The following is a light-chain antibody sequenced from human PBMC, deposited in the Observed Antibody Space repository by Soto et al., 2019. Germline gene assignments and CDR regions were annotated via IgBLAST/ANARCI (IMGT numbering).Light chain of an antibody. CDR2: EVS. Sequence: QSALTQPPSASGSPGQSVTISCTGTSSDVGAYNYVSWYQQLPGKAPKLIIYEVSKRPSGVPVRFSGSKSGNTASLTVSGLQAEDEADYYCTSYAGTYSFFYVFGTGTKLTVL. CDR1: SSDVGAYNY. CDR3: TSYAGTYSFFYV. V-gene: IGLV2-8*01. J-gene: IGLJ1*01.